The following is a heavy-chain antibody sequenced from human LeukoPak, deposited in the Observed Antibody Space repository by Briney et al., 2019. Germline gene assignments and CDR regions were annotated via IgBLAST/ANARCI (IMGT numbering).Heavy chain of an antibody. J-gene: IGHJ6*03. CDR1: GGTFSSYA. CDR3: ARGRVLYCSSTSCYPYYYYMDV. V-gene: IGHV1-69*13. Sequence: SVKVSCKASGGTFSSYAISWVRQAPGQGLEWMGGIIPIFGTANYAQKFQGRVTITADESTSTAYMELSSLRSEDTAVYYCARGRVLYCSSTSCYPYYYYMDVWGKGTTVTVSS. D-gene: IGHD2-2*01. CDR2: IIPIFGTA.